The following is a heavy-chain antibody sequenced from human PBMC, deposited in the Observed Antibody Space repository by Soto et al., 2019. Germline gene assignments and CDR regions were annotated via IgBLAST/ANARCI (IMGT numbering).Heavy chain of an antibody. CDR1: GFTFSSYA. CDR2: ISYDGSNK. V-gene: IGHV3-30-3*01. Sequence: QVQLVESGGGVVQPGRSLRLSCAASGFTFSSYAMHWVRQAPGKGLEWVAVISYDGSNKYYSDSVKGRFTISRDNSKXXXXXXXXXXXXXXXXXXXXXXXXXXXXXXXXYFAYCGQGTLVTVSS. CDR3: XXXXXXXXXXXXYFAY. J-gene: IGHJ4*02.